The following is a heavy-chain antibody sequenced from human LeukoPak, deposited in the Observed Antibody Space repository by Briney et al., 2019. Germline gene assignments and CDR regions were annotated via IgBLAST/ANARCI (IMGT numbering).Heavy chain of an antibody. D-gene: IGHD2-21*01. CDR2: INPNSGGT. V-gene: IGHV1-2*02. CDR3: ARSLHAYCGGDCYTPFDY. Sequence: GSSVKVSCKASGYTFTGYYMHWVRQAPGQGLEWMGWINPNSGGTNYAQKFQGRVTMTRDTSISTAYMELSRLRSDDTAVYYCARSLHAYCGGDCYTPFDYWGQGTLVTVSS. J-gene: IGHJ4*02. CDR1: GYTFTGYY.